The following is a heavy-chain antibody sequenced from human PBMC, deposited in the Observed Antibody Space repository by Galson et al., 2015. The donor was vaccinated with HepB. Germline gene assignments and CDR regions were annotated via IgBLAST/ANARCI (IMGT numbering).Heavy chain of an antibody. J-gene: IGHJ4*02. CDR3: ARQIGLFDY. CDR2: VTGTGGGT. V-gene: IGHV3-23*01. CDR1: GFSFGSYA. Sequence: SLRLSCAASGFSFGSYAMSWVRQAPGKGLEWVSGVTGTGGGTYYADSLKGRFTISRDNSKNTLYLHINSLRAEDTAVYYCARQIGLFDYWGQGTLVTVSS.